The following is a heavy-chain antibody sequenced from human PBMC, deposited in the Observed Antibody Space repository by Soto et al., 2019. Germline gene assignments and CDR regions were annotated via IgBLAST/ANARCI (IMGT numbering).Heavy chain of an antibody. D-gene: IGHD2-8*01. Sequence: SVKVSCKASGDVFRSYGINWVRQAPGQGLEWMGGIIPISGTTNYAQKFQGRVAITADESTDTVYMELSRLRSEDTAVYFCARVRCFNGLCHTADYGMDVWGQGTTVSVSS. CDR1: GDVFRSYG. CDR3: ARVRCFNGLCHTADYGMDV. J-gene: IGHJ6*02. CDR2: IIPISGTT. V-gene: IGHV1-69*13.